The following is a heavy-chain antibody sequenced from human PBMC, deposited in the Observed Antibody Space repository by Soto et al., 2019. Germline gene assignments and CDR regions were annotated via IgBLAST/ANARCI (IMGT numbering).Heavy chain of an antibody. CDR3: ASVTTMEPYYYMDV. Sequence: GASVKVSCTASGYTNNSYGISWVRQEQGQGLEWMGWISAYNGNTNYAQKLQGRVTMTTDTSTSTAYMELRSLRSDDTAVYYCASVTTMEPYYYMDVWGKGTTVTVSS. J-gene: IGHJ6*03. CDR2: ISAYNGNT. V-gene: IGHV1-18*01. CDR1: GYTNNSYG. D-gene: IGHD3-10*01.